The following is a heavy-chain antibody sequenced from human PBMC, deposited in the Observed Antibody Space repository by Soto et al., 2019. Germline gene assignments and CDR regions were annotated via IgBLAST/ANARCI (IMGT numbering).Heavy chain of an antibody. V-gene: IGHV3-23*01. CDR2: ISGSGGSR. J-gene: IGHJ3*02. Sequence: EVQLLESGGGLVQQGGSLRLSCAASGFTFSSYAMNWVRQAPGKGLEWVSTISGSGGSRFYADSVKGRFTISRDSSKNTLYLQIDSPRAEDTAVYYCAKARGFSGYDWGDAFDIWGQGTMVTVSS. CDR1: GFTFSSYA. CDR3: AKARGFSGYDWGDAFDI. D-gene: IGHD5-12*01.